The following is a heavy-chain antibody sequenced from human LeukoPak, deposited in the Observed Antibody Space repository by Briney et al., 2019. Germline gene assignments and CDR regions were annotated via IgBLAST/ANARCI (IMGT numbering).Heavy chain of an antibody. V-gene: IGHV4-39*01. D-gene: IGHD2-15*01. J-gene: IGHJ4*02. Sequence: PSETLSLTXTVSGGSISSSSYYWGWIRQPPGTGLEWFGSIYYSGSTYYNPSLKSRVTISVDTSKNQFSLKLSSVTAADTAVYYCARVVRCSGGSCYYYFDYWGQGTLVTVSS. CDR2: IYYSGST. CDR1: GGSISSSSYY. CDR3: ARVVRCSGGSCYYYFDY.